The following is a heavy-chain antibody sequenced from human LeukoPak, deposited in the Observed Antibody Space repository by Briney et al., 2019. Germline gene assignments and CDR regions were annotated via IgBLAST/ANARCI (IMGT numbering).Heavy chain of an antibody. Sequence: GGSLRLSYEASGFTFSSSAMSWVRQAPGKGLEWVSGIIGGGGSTYYADSVKGRFTISRDNSKNTLFLQMNSLRAEDTAVYYCAKGYYYDSAGYYSVDYWGQGTLVTVSS. CDR3: AKGYYYDSAGYYSVDY. D-gene: IGHD3-22*01. V-gene: IGHV3-23*01. J-gene: IGHJ4*02. CDR2: IIGGGGST. CDR1: GFTFSSSA.